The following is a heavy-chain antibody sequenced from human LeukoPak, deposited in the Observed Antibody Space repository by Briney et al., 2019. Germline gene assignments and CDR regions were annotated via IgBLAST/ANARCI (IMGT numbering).Heavy chain of an antibody. D-gene: IGHD3-3*01. CDR3: AGDEPDGYDFWSGYQSH. Sequence: GGSLRLSCAASGFTFSSYAMHWVRQAPGKGLEWVAVISYDGSNKYYADSVKGRFTISRDNSKNTLYLQMNSLRAEDTAVYYCAGDEPDGYDFWSGYQSHWGQGTLVTVST. CDR1: GFTFSSYA. CDR2: ISYDGSNK. J-gene: IGHJ4*02. V-gene: IGHV3-30-3*01.